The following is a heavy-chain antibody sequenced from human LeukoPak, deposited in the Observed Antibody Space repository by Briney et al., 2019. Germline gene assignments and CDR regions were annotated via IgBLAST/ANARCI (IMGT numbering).Heavy chain of an antibody. Sequence: GRSLRLSCAASGFTFSSYGMHWVRQAPGKGLEWVAVIWYDGSNKYYADSVKGRFTISRDNSKNTLYLQMNSLRAEDTAVYYCARGVAGYDFWSGYHYYFDYWGQGTLVTVSS. D-gene: IGHD3-3*01. V-gene: IGHV3-33*01. CDR3: ARGVAGYDFWSGYHYYFDY. J-gene: IGHJ4*02. CDR1: GFTFSSYG. CDR2: IWYDGSNK.